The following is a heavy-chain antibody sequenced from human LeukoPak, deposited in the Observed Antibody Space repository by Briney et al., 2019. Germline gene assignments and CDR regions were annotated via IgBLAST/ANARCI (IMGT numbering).Heavy chain of an antibody. CDR3: ASEPAGYSSGWFDY. D-gene: IGHD6-19*01. CDR1: GFTFSSYE. J-gene: IGHJ4*02. CDR2: ISSSGSTI. V-gene: IGHV3-48*03. Sequence: GGSLRLSCAASGFTFSSYEMNWVRQAPGKGLEWVSYISSSGSTIYYADSVKGRFTISRGNAKNSLYLQMNSLRAEDTAVYYCASEPAGYSSGWFDYWGQGTLVTVSS.